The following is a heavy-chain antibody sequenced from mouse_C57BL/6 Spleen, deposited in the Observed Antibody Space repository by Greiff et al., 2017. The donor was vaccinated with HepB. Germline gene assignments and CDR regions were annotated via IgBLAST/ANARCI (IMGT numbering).Heavy chain of an antibody. CDR2: IYPGDGDT. J-gene: IGHJ4*01. CDR3: ARSRVYYAIDY. CDR1: GYAFSSSW. D-gene: IGHD3-1*01. V-gene: IGHV1-82*01. Sequence: VQLQQSGPELVKPGASVKISCKASGYAFSSSWMNWVKQRPGKGLEWIGRIYPGDGDTNYNGKFKGKATLTADKSSSTAYMQLSSLTSEDSAVYCCARSRVYYAIDYWGQGTSVTVSS.